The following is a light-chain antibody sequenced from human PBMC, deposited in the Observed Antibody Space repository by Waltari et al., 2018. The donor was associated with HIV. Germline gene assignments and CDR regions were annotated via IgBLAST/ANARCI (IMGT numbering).Light chain of an antibody. CDR3: TSLGDTNSIL. CDR1: GPDIGTYL. V-gene: IGLV2-14*01. CDR2: KVN. J-gene: IGLJ2*01. Sequence: SALIQPASVSGSPGPSVPLSCTRPGPDIGTYLAWYQQFAGKAPQLILFKVNSRPSGVSFRFSGFKSGDTASLTISGLQPEHEATYYCTSLGDTNSILFGGGTLLTVL.